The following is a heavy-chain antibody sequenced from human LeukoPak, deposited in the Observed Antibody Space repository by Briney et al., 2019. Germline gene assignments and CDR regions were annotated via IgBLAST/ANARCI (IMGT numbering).Heavy chain of an antibody. CDR3: ARTGTTVTPFDY. V-gene: IGHV1-18*04. J-gene: IGHJ4*02. CDR1: GYTFTDYY. D-gene: IGHD4-17*01. CDR2: ISAYNGNT. Sequence: ASVTVSCKASGYTFTDYYILWVRQAPGQGLEWMGWISAYNGNTNYAQKLQGRVTMTTDTSTSTAYMELRSLRSDDTAVYYCARTGTTVTPFDYWGQGTLVTVSS.